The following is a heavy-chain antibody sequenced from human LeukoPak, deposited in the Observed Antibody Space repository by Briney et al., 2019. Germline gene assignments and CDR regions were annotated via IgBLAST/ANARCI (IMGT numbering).Heavy chain of an antibody. CDR1: GFTFSSYS. D-gene: IGHD6-19*01. CDR2: ISSSSSYI. V-gene: IGHV3-21*04. J-gene: IGHJ4*02. CDR3: AKDHHKAVAGCFDY. Sequence: GGSLRLSCAASGFTFSSYSMNWVRQAPGKGLEWVSSISSSSSYIYYADSVKGRFTISRDNAKNSLYLQMNSLRAEDTAVYYCAKDHHKAVAGCFDYWGQGTLVTVSS.